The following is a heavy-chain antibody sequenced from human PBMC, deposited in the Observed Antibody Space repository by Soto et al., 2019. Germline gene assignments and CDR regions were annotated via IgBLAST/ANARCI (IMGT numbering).Heavy chain of an antibody. J-gene: IGHJ3*01. CDR1: GYKFTSHW. Sequence: GESLKISCQASGYKFTSHWIGWVRQMPGKGLEWLGVIFPGDSEARYNPLFQGQVTISADKSINTAYLQWSRLKASDSAMYYCVRHLNADSRALIAFDVWGQGTTVTVS. D-gene: IGHD3-22*01. V-gene: IGHV5-51*01. CDR3: VRHLNADSRALIAFDV. CDR2: IFPGDSEA.